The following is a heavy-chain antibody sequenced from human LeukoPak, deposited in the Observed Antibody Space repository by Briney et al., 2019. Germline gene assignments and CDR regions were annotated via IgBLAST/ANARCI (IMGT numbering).Heavy chain of an antibody. V-gene: IGHV3-23*01. D-gene: IGHD2/OR15-2a*01. CDR1: GFTFSSYA. J-gene: IGHJ4*02. CDR2: IGGSDSST. CDR3: AKNILNRGSHLDY. Sequence: PGGSLRLSCAASGFTFSSYAMSWVRQAPGKGLEWVSNIGGSDSSTYYADSVKGRFTISRDNSRNTLYLQMNSLRAEDTAIYYCAKNILNRGSHLDYWAREPRSPSPQ.